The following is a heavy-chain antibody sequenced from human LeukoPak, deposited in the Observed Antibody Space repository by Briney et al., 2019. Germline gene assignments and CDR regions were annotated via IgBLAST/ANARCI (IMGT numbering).Heavy chain of an antibody. J-gene: IGHJ4*02. V-gene: IGHV3-30*04. CDR1: GFTFSSYA. CDR2: ISYDGSNK. D-gene: IGHD3-10*01. CDR3: ASLWYGELPFDY. Sequence: GGSLRLSCAASGFTFSSYAMHWVRQAPGKGLEWVAVISYDGSNKYYADSVKGRFTISRDNSKNTLYLQMNSLRAEDTAVYYCASLWYGELPFDYWGQGTLVTVSS.